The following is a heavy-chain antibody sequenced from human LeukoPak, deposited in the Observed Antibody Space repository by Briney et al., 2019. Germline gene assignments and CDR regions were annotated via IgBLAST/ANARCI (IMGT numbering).Heavy chain of an antibody. D-gene: IGHD3-22*01. V-gene: IGHV1-69*01. Sequence: SVKVSCKASGGTFSSYAISWVRQAPGQGLEWMGGIIPIFGTANYAQKFQGRVTITADESTSTAYMELSSLRSEDTAVYYCARRYYDSSGYYGIDYWGQGTLVTVSS. CDR2: IIPIFGTA. CDR3: ARRYYDSSGYYGIDY. CDR1: GGTFSSYA. J-gene: IGHJ4*02.